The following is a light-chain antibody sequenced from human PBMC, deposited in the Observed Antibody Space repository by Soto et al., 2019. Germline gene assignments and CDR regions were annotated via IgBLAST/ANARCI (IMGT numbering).Light chain of an antibody. J-gene: IGLJ2*01. CDR2: DNN. CDR3: ATWDSSLIAGV. Sequence: QSVLTRPPSVSAAPGQEVTISCSGSSSNIGNNFVSWYQHLPGTAPKLLIYDNNKRPSGIPDRFSGTKSGTSATLGITGLQTGDEAHYYCATWDSSLIAGVFGGGTQLTVL. CDR1: SSNIGNNF. V-gene: IGLV1-51*01.